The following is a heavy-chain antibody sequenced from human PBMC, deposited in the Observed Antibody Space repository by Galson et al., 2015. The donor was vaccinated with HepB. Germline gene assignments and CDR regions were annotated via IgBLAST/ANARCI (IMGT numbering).Heavy chain of an antibody. V-gene: IGHV3-15*01. CDR3: TTEDSSGYYPMAWVGAPQNYYFDY. Sequence: SLRLSCAASGFTFSNAWMSWVRQAPGKGLEWVGRIKSKTDGGTTDYAAPVKGRFTISRDDSKNTLYLQMNSLKTEDTAVYYCTTEDSSGYYPMAWVGAPQNYYFDYWGQGTLVTVSS. CDR1: GFTFSNAW. D-gene: IGHD3-22*01. J-gene: IGHJ4*02. CDR2: IKSKTDGGTT.